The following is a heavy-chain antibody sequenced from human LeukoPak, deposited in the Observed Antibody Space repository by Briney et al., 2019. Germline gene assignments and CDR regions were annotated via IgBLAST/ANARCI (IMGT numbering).Heavy chain of an antibody. D-gene: IGHD2-2*01. V-gene: IGHV4-34*01. CDR2: INHSGST. CDR3: ARGVAVDYFDY. J-gene: IGHJ4*02. CDR1: GGSFSGYY. Sequence: SETLSLTCAVYGGSFSGYYWSWIRQPPGKGLEWIGEINHSGSTNYNPSLKSRVTISVATSKNQFSLKLSSVTAADTAVYYCARGVAVDYFDYWGQGTLVTVSS.